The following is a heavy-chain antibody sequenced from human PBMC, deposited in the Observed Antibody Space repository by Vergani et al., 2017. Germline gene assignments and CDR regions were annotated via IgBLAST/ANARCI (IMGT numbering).Heavy chain of an antibody. J-gene: IGHJ4*02. CDR1: GGSISSYY. V-gene: IGHV3-11*06. D-gene: IGHD6-13*01. Sequence: QVQLQESGPGLVKPSETLSLTCTVSGGSISSYYWSWIRQPPGKGLEWVSYISSSSSYTNYADSVKGRFTISRDNAKNSLYLQMNSLRAEDTAVYYCARDLAIAAADEYYFDYWGQGTLVTVSS. CDR3: ARDLAIAAADEYYFDY. CDR2: ISSSSSYT.